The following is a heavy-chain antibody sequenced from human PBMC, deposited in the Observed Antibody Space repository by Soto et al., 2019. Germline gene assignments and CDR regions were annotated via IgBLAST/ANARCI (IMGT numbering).Heavy chain of an antibody. V-gene: IGHV4-30-2*06. D-gene: IGHD3-10*01. J-gene: IGHJ6*02. CDR1: GASMSSGGHS. CDR3: ARAPPGPSPRWDV. Sequence: SETLSLTCAVSGASMSSGGHSWSWIRQSPGKGLEWIGCIYATGKTYYDPSLRSRVTISVDTSNNLFSLNVTSVTAADTAVYYCARAPPGPSPRWDVWGQGTTVTVSS. CDR2: IYATGKT.